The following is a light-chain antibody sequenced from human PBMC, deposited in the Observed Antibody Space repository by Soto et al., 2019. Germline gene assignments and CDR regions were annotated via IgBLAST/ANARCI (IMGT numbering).Light chain of an antibody. CDR1: QSVYSNY. V-gene: IGKV3-20*01. CDR2: GAS. J-gene: IGKJ3*01. Sequence: EMVLTQSPGSLSLSPGERATLSCRASQSVYSNYLAWYQQKPGQAPRLLIYGASIRATGIPDRFSGSGSGTDFTFTISRLEAEDFAVYYCQQYGSSPQVTFGPGTKVDIK. CDR3: QQYGSSPQVT.